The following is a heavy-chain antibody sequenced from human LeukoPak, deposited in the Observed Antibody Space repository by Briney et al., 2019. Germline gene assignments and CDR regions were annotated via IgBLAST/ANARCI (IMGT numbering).Heavy chain of an antibody. CDR2: ISENGGAA. Sequence: GGSLRLSCAASGFTFTNYVMGWVRQAQGKGLEWVSAISENGGAADYADSVRGRFTISRDNSQNTLYQQMNSLRAEDTAVYYCARLRHVSSDIYMYYFDYWGQGTLVTVSS. CDR1: GFTFTNYV. D-gene: IGHD6-19*01. J-gene: IGHJ4*02. V-gene: IGHV3-23*01. CDR3: ARLRHVSSDIYMYYFDY.